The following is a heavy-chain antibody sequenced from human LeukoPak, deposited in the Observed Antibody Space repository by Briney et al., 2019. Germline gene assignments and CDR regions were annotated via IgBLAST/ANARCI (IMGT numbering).Heavy chain of an antibody. CDR2: ISSSSSYI. D-gene: IGHD4-17*01. V-gene: IGHV3-21*01. CDR1: GFTFSSYS. Sequence: PGGSLRLSCAASGFTFSSYSVNWVRQAPGKGLEWVSSISSSSSYIYYADSVKGRFTISRDNAKNSLYLQMNSLRAEDTAVYYCARERFYGDPFDYWGQGTLVTVSS. CDR3: ARERFYGDPFDY. J-gene: IGHJ4*02.